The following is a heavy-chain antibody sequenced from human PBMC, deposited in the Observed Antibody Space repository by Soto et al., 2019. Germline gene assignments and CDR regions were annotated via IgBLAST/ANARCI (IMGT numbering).Heavy chain of an antibody. CDR2: MYYSGST. V-gene: IGHV4-31*03. CDR1: GGCVSDKTYY. CDR3: PRGARYWFDP. J-gene: IGHJ5*02. Sequence: SETLSLTCSVSGGCVSDKTYYWSWIRQPPGKGLEWIGYMYYSGSTHYNPSLKSRVSISVDTSKNQFSLKLSSVTAADTSVYYCPRGARYWFDPWGQGTLVTAPQ.